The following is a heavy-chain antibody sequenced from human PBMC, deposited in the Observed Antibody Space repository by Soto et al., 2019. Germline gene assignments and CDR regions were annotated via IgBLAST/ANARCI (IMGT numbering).Heavy chain of an antibody. V-gene: IGHV6-1*01. CDR3: ARAFVGYLALDAFHI. CDR1: GDSASSKSAA. CDR2: TYYRSKWYN. J-gene: IGHJ3*02. D-gene: IGHD6-13*01. Sequence: SQTLSLTCASSGDSASSKSAAWNWITQSPSRGLEWLGRTYYRSKWYNDYAVSVKSRITINPDTSKNQFSLQLNSVTPEDTAVYYCARAFVGYLALDAFHIPDQATMATLSS.